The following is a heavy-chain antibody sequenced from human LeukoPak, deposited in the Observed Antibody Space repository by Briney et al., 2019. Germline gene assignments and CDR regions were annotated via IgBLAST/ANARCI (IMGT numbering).Heavy chain of an antibody. D-gene: IGHD6-19*01. Sequence: GGSLRLSCAASGFTFSSYSMNWVRQAPGKGLEWVSTIGGSGDKTFYADSVKGRFTISRENSKNMVHLQMNSLTGEDTALYYCVRRGDASSGWGDHDFWGQGALVTVSS. J-gene: IGHJ4*02. CDR2: IGGSGDKT. CDR1: GFTFSSYS. CDR3: VRRGDASSGWGDHDF. V-gene: IGHV3-23*01.